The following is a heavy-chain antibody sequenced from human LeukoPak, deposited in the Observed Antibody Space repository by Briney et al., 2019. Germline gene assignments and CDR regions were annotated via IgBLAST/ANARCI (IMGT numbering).Heavy chain of an antibody. V-gene: IGHV1-46*01. CDR3: ARDLYDFWSGSIYAPDY. Sequence: GSSVKVSCKASGGTFSSYAISWVRQAPGQGLEWMGIINPSGGSTSYAQKFQGRVTMTRDTSTSTVYMELSSLRSEDTAVYYCARDLYDFWSGSIYAPDYWGQGTLVTVSS. J-gene: IGHJ4*02. CDR1: GGTFSSYA. D-gene: IGHD3-3*01. CDR2: INPSGGST.